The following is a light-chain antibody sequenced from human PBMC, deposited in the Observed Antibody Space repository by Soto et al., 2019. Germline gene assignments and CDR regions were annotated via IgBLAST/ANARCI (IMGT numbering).Light chain of an antibody. J-gene: IGLJ2*01. CDR3: AAWDDSLNGVV. V-gene: IGLV1-44*01. CDR1: SSNIGSNT. Sequence: QLVLTQPPSASGTPGQRVTISCSGSSSNIGSNTVNWYQQLPGTAPKPLIFINNQRPSGVLDRFSGSKSGTSASLAISGLQSEDEADYYCAAWDDSLNGVVFGGGTKVTVL. CDR2: INN.